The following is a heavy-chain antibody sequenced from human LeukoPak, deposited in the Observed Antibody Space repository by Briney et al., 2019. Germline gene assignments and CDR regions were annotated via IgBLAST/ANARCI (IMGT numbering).Heavy chain of an antibody. D-gene: IGHD2-15*01. J-gene: IGHJ4*02. CDR1: GYTFTSYY. V-gene: IGHV1-24*01. CDR3: ATGVVGCSGGSCYPAPTDY. Sequence: ASVKVSCKASGYTFTSYYMHWVRQAPGKGLEWMGGFDPEDGETIYAQKFQGRVTMTEDTSTDTAYMELSSLRSEDTAVYYCATGVVGCSGGSCYPAPTDYWGQGTLVTVST. CDR2: FDPEDGET.